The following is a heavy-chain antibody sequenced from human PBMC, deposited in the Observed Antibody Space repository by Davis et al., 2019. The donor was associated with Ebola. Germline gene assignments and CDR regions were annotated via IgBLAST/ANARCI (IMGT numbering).Heavy chain of an antibody. CDR1: GGSISSGDYF. J-gene: IGHJ4*02. Sequence: TLSLTCTVSGGSISSGDYFWSWIRQPPGKALEWLARIDWDDDKYYSTPLKTRLTISKDTSKNQVVLTMTNMDPVDTATYYCARIRRWVIDYWGQGTLVTVSS. V-gene: IGHV2-70*11. D-gene: IGHD2-21*01. CDR2: IDWDDDK. CDR3: ARIRRWVIDY.